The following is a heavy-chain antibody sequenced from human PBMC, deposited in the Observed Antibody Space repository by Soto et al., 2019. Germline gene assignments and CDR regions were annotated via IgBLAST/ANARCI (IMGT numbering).Heavy chain of an antibody. V-gene: IGHV3-48*02. J-gene: IGHJ4*02. CDR2: SKRDSSGI. D-gene: IGHD1-1*01. CDR3: ARDSNWSSDY. Sequence: EVQLVESGGGLVQPGGSLRLSCAASGFTFSGYNMNWIRQAPGNGLEWVSCSKRDSSGIWYADSVKGRFTMSRDNAKNSLHLQMNSLRDENTAVYFCARDSNWSSDYGGQGTLVAVSS. CDR1: GFTFSGYN.